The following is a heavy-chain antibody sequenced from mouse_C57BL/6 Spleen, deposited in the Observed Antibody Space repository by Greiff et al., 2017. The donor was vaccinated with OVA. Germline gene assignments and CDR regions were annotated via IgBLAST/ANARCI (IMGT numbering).Heavy chain of an antibody. Sequence: QVQLQQSGAELVRPGASVTLSCKASGYTFTDYEMHWVKQTPVHGLEWIGAIDPETGGTAYNQKFKGKAILTADKSSSTAYMELRSLTSEDSAVYYCTRGVYDCDYVGMDYWGQGTSVTVSS. CDR2: IDPETGGT. D-gene: IGHD2-3*01. V-gene: IGHV1-15*01. J-gene: IGHJ4*01. CDR1: GYTFTDYE. CDR3: TRGVYDCDYVGMDY.